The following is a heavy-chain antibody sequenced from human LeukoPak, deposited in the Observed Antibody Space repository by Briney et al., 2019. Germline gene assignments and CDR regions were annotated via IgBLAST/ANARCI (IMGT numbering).Heavy chain of an antibody. D-gene: IGHD5-24*01. V-gene: IGHV1-24*01. J-gene: IGHJ4*02. CDR3: ATGSRKGYNVADYFDY. Sequence: GASVKVSCKASGYTLTELSMHWVRQAPGKGLEWMGSFDPEDGETIYAQKFQGRVTMTEDTSTDTAYMELSSLRSEDTAVYYCATGSRKGYNVADYFDYWGQGTLVTVSS. CDR1: GYTLTELS. CDR2: FDPEDGET.